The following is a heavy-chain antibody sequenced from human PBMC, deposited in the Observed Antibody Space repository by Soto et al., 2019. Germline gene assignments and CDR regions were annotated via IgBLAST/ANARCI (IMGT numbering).Heavy chain of an antibody. V-gene: IGHV3-74*01. J-gene: IGHJ4*02. Sequence: PGGSLRVACAASGVTFCSYWLHWVRQAPGKGLVWVSRINSDGSSTSYADSVKGRFTISRDNSRKTLYLQMNSLRPEDTAVYFCAREDDNFDDWGQGTLVTVSS. CDR1: GVTFCSYW. CDR3: AREDDNFDD. D-gene: IGHD3-22*01. CDR2: INSDGSST.